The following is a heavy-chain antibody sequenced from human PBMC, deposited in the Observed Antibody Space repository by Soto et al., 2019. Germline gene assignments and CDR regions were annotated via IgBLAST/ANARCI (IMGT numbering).Heavy chain of an antibody. CDR2: INPNSGGT. CDR1: GYTFTGYY. V-gene: IGHV1-2*04. D-gene: IGHD2-15*01. CDR3: ARDRDIDDAFDI. J-gene: IGHJ3*02. Sequence: ASVKVSCKVSGYTFTGYYMHWVRQAPGQGLEWMGWINPNSGGTNYAQKFQGWVTMTRDTSISTAYMELSRLRSDDTAVYYCARDRDIDDAFDIWGKGTMVTVSS.